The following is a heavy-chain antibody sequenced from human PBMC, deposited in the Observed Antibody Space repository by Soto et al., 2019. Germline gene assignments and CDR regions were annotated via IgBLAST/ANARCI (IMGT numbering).Heavy chain of an antibody. J-gene: IGHJ4*02. D-gene: IGHD3-22*01. Sequence: SETLSLTCTVSGGSISSYYWSWIRQPPGKGLEWIGYIYYSGSTSYNPSHKSRITISVDTSKNQFSLKLSSVTAADTAVYYCAIGSYYDSSGYYKGFDYWGQGTLVTV. V-gene: IGHV4-59*08. CDR3: AIGSYYDSSGYYKGFDY. CDR2: IYYSGST. CDR1: GGSISSYY.